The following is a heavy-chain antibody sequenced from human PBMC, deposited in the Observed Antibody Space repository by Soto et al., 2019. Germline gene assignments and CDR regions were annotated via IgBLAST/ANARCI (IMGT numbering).Heavy chain of an antibody. CDR3: AKSVVMTAIPPPYYYGMDV. D-gene: IGHD2-21*02. Sequence: HWVRXXPGXGLEWVAVIPYDASNEYYADSVKGRFTISRDNSKNTLHLQMNSLRAEDTAVYYCAKSVVMTAIPPPYYYGMDVWGQGTTVTVSS. V-gene: IGHV3-30*18. CDR2: IPYDASNE. J-gene: IGHJ6*02.